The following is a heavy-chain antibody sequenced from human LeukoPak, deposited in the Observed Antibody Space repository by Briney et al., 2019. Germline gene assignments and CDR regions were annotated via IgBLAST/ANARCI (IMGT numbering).Heavy chain of an antibody. D-gene: IGHD4-17*01. CDR3: ARLSNGDHRYYYYYMDV. V-gene: IGHV1-18*01. CDR2: ISAYNGDT. CDR1: GYTFTSYG. Sequence: ASVKVSCKASGYTFTSYGISWVRQAPGQGLEWMGWISAYNGDTNYAQKLQGRVTITADKSTSTAYMELSSLRSEDTAVYYCARLSNGDHRYYYYYMDVWGKGTTVTVSS. J-gene: IGHJ6*03.